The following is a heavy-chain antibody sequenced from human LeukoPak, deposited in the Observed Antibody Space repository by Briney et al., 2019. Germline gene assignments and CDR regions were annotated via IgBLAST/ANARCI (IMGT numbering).Heavy chain of an antibody. CDR3: ARDQIAETATGYDY. D-gene: IGHD6-13*01. CDR1: GGSISSYH. CDR2: VYNTGTT. V-gene: IGHV4-4*07. J-gene: IGHJ4*02. Sequence: PSETLSLTCTVSGGSISSYHWSWFRQSAGRELEWIGRVYNTGTTNSNPSLKSRVTMSVDTSKNRFSLKLTSVTAADTAVYFCARDQIAETATGYDYWGQGTLVTVSS.